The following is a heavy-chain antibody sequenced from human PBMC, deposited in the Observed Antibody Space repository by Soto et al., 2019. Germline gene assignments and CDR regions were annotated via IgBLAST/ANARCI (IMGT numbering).Heavy chain of an antibody. D-gene: IGHD6-13*01. V-gene: IGHV3-48*02. Sequence: GGSLRLSCAASGFTFSTYSMNWVRQAPGKGLEWVSYISSGSSIIYYADSVKGRFTISRDNAKNALYLQMNSLRDEDTAVYYCARDVRDSSWYGAFDIWGQGTVVTVSS. CDR3: ARDVRDSSWYGAFDI. CDR1: GFTFSTYS. J-gene: IGHJ3*02. CDR2: ISSGSSII.